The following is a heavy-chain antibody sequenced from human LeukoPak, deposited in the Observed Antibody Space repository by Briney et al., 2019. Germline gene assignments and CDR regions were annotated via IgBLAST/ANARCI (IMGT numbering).Heavy chain of an antibody. D-gene: IGHD4-11*01. CDR1: GGSISNSNYY. Sequence: PSETLSLTCTVSGGSISNSNYYWGWIRQPPGKGLEWIGTIYYSGSTYYNPSLKSRVTISVDTSKNQFSVKLSSVTATDTAVYYCANYDYIDYTFDCWGQGTLVTVSS. CDR2: IYYSGST. CDR3: ANYDYIDYTFDC. J-gene: IGHJ4*02. V-gene: IGHV4-39*01.